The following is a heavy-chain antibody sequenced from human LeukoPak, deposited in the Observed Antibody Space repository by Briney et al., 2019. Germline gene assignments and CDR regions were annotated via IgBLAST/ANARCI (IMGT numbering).Heavy chain of an antibody. CDR1: GGSISSYY. CDR2: IYTSGST. V-gene: IGHV4-4*07. CDR3: AREEVTMVRGVITDWFDP. J-gene: IGHJ5*02. D-gene: IGHD3-10*01. Sequence: SETLSLTCTVSGGSISSYYWSWIRQPAGKGLEGIGRIYTSGSTNYNPSLKSRVTMSVDTSKNQFSLKLSSVTAADTAVYYCAREEVTMVRGVITDWFDPWGQGTLVTVSS.